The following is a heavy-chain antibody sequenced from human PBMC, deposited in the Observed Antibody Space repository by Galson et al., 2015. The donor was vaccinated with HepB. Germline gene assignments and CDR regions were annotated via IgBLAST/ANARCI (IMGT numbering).Heavy chain of an antibody. CDR1: GYTFTSYY. D-gene: IGHD6-19*01. Sequence: SVKVSCKASGYTFTSYYMHWVRQAPGQGLEWMGIINPSGGSTSYAQKFQGRVTMTRDTSTSTVYMELSSLRSEDTAVYYCACVYSSGWKEDYYYMDVWGKGTTVTVSS. CDR2: INPSGGST. J-gene: IGHJ6*03. V-gene: IGHV1-46*03. CDR3: ACVYSSGWKEDYYYMDV.